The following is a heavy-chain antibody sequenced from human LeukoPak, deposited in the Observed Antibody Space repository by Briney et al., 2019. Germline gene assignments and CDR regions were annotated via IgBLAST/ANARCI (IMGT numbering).Heavy chain of an antibody. CDR1: GFTFSNYG. J-gene: IGHJ1*01. CDR2: IWYDGSNK. Sequence: GGSLRLSCAASGFTFSNYGMHWVRQAPGKGLEWVAVIWYDGSNKYYADSVKGRFTIPRDNSKNTLHLQMSSLRAEDTAVYYCAKDGGYCSGGSCYSGAEYFQHWGQGTLVTVSS. D-gene: IGHD2-15*01. CDR3: AKDGGYCSGGSCYSGAEYFQH. V-gene: IGHV3-33*06.